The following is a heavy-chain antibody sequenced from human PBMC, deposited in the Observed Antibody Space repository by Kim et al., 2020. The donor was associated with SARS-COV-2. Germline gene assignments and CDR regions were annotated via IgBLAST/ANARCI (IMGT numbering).Heavy chain of an antibody. Sequence: GGSLRLSCAASGITVRSYAMSWVRQAPGKGLEWVSGISGSGDRIYYGDSVKGRFAISRDNSKNTLYLQMNSLRVEDTAVYYCAKGGISLVRGSFDYWGQGILVTVSS. D-gene: IGHD3-10*01. CDR1: GITVRSYA. CDR2: ISGSGDRI. V-gene: IGHV3-23*01. CDR3: AKGGISLVRGSFDY. J-gene: IGHJ4*02.